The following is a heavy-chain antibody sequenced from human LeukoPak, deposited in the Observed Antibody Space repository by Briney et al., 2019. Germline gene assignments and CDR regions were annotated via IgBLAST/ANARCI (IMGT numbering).Heavy chain of an antibody. CDR1: GYTFTGYY. CDR3: ASRGSHTTVLDY. CDR2: INPNSGDT. D-gene: IGHD3-16*01. Sequence: GASVKVSCKASGYTFTGYYMHWVRQAPGQGLEWMGWINPNSGDTNYAQKFQGRVSMTRDTSISTAYMELSRLRSDGTAVYYCASRGSHTTVLDYWGQGTLVTVSS. J-gene: IGHJ4*02. V-gene: IGHV1-2*02.